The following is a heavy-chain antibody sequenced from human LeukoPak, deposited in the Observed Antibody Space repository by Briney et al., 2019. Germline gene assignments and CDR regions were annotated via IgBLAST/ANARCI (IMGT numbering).Heavy chain of an antibody. CDR1: GFTFSSYA. J-gene: IGHJ4*02. V-gene: IGHV3-23*01. CDR3: ANPGIVGATTYYFDY. CDR2: ISGSGGST. Sequence: GGSLRLSCAASGFTFSSYAMSWVRQAPGKGLEWVSAISGSGGSTYYADSVKGRFTISRDNSKNTLYLQMNSLRAEDTAVCYCANPGIVGATTYYFDYWGQGTLVTVSS. D-gene: IGHD1-26*01.